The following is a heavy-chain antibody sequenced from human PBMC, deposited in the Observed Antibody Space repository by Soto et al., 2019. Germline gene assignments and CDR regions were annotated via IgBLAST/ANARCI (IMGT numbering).Heavy chain of an antibody. CDR3: ARERTYFGDY. J-gene: IGHJ4*02. Sequence: ASVKVSCKASGYTFTSYGIIWVRQATGQGLEWMGWMNPNSGNTGYAQKFQGRVTMTRNTSISTAYMELSSLRSEDTAVYYCARERTYFGDYWGQGTLVTVSS. CDR1: GYTFTSYG. CDR2: MNPNSGNT. V-gene: IGHV1-8*02. D-gene: IGHD3-9*01.